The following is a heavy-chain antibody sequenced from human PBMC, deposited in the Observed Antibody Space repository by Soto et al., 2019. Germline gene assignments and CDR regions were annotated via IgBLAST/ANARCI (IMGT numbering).Heavy chain of an antibody. V-gene: IGHV1-18*01. CDR3: ARAIAVAGHFDY. Sequence: XSVKVSFNASGYTFTSYGITLVRQAPGQGLEWMGWISAYNGNTNSAKKFQGRVTITRDTSASTAYMELSSMRSEDTAVYYCARAIAVAGHFDYWGQGTLVTVSS. D-gene: IGHD6-19*01. CDR1: GYTFTSYG. CDR2: ISAYNGNT. J-gene: IGHJ4*02.